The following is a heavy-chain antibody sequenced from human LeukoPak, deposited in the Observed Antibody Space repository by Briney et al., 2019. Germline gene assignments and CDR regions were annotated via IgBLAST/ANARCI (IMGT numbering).Heavy chain of an antibody. Sequence: QAGGSLRLSCAASGFTFSSYAMSWVRQAPGKGLEWVSAISGSGGSTYYADSAKGRFTISRDNSKNTLYLQMNSLKAEDTAVYYCARSKYYYDSSGYLDYWGQGTLVTVSS. CDR1: GFTFSSYA. D-gene: IGHD3-22*01. V-gene: IGHV3-23*01. CDR2: ISGSGGST. CDR3: ARSKYYYDSSGYLDY. J-gene: IGHJ4*02.